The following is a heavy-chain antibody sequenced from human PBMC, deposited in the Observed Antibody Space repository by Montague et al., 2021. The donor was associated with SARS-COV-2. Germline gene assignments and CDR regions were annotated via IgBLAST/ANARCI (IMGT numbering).Heavy chain of an antibody. D-gene: IGHD3-10*01. CDR2: IHHSGTL. CDR3: ARRIRITVFRGVPLTTHSLES. V-gene: IGHV4-39*07. Sequence: SETLSLTCTVSGGAISTSSFHWGWVRQSPGKGLEWVGEIHHSGTLNYNPSLKSRVTISVDTSKNHFSLNLNSVTTADTALYFCARRIRITVFRGVPLTTHSLESWGQGIMVTVSS. J-gene: IGHJ4*02. CDR1: GGAISTSSFH.